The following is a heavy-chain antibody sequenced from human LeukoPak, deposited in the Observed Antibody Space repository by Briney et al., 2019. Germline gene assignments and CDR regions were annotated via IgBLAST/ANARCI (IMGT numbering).Heavy chain of an antibody. J-gene: IGHJ4*02. D-gene: IGHD3-10*01. CDR3: ESGTPQRWSSF. Sequence: SGTLSLTCAVSGGSISSSNWWNWVRQTPGKGLEWIGEIYHRGNTHYNPSLKSRVTISLDTSRNQHSLKLSSVTAADTAIYYCESGTPQRWSSFWGQGTLVTVSS. V-gene: IGHV4-4*02. CDR1: GGSISSSNW. CDR2: IYHRGNT.